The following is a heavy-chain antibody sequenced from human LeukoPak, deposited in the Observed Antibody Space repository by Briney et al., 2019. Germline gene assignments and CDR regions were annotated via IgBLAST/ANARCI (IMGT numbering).Heavy chain of an antibody. Sequence: PGGSLRLSCAASGFTVSSNYMTWVRQAPGKGLEWVSIIYSSGSTYYADSLKGRFTISRDNSKNTVYLQMSSLRAEDTAVYYWANIPRGDYWGQGTLVTVSS. D-gene: IGHD3-10*01. CDR2: IYSSGST. V-gene: IGHV3-53*01. J-gene: IGHJ4*02. CDR1: GFTVSSNY. CDR3: ANIPRGDY.